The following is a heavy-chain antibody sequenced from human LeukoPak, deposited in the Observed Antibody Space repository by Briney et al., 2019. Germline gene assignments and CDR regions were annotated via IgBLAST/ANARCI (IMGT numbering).Heavy chain of an antibody. J-gene: IGHJ4*02. CDR1: GGTFSSYA. D-gene: IGHD3-10*01. V-gene: IGHV1-2*02. Sequence: ASVKVSCKASGGTFSSYAINWVRQAPGQGLEWMGWINPNSGGTNYAQKFQGRVTMTRDTSISTAYMELSRLRSDDTAVYYCARDQSALLWFGELSHFDYWGQGTLVTVSS. CDR3: ARDQSALLWFGELSHFDY. CDR2: INPNSGGT.